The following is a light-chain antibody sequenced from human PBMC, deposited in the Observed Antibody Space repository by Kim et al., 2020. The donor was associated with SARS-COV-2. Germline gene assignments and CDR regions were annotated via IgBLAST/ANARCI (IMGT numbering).Light chain of an antibody. CDR1: SLKTSY. J-gene: IGLJ2*01. Sequence: SSELTQDPAVSVALGQTVKITCQGDSLKTSYATWYQQKLGQAPVLVLYGKDNRPSGIPDRFSGSSSSNTGSLTITGAQAEDEADYYCSSRDTSNSHVVFG. CDR2: GKD. CDR3: SSRDTSNSHVV. V-gene: IGLV3-19*01.